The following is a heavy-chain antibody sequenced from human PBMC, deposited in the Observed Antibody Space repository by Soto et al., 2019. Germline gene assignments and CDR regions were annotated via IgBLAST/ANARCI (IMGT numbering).Heavy chain of an antibody. V-gene: IGHV4-39*01. Sequence: SETLSLTCTVSGGSISSSSYYWGWIRQPPGKGLEWIGSIYYSGSTYYNPSLKSRVTISVDTSKNQFSLKLSSVTAADTAVYYCACHSTYYYGSGSYPWGQGTLVTVSS. CDR1: GGSISSSSYY. CDR3: ACHSTYYYGSGSYP. CDR2: IYYSGST. J-gene: IGHJ5*02. D-gene: IGHD3-10*01.